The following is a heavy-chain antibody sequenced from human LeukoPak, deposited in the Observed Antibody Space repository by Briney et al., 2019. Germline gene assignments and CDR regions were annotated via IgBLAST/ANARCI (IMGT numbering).Heavy chain of an antibody. V-gene: IGHV3-66*01. D-gene: IGHD6-19*01. J-gene: IGHJ3*02. CDR2: IYSGGST. CDR1: GFTVSSNY. Sequence: GGSLRLSCAASGFTVSSNYMSWVRQAPGKGLEWVSVIYSGGSTYYADSVKGRFTISRDNSKNTLYLQMNSLRAEDTAVYYCARDQDSSGWYSAFDIWGQGTMVTVSS. CDR3: ARDQDSSGWYSAFDI.